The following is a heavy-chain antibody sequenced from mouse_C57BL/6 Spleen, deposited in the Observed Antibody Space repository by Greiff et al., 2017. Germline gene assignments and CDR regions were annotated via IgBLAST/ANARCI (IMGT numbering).Heavy chain of an antibody. CDR1: GYTFTSYW. J-gene: IGHJ4*01. V-gene: IGHV1-61*01. Sequence: QVQLQQPGAELVRPGSSVKLSCKASGYTFTSYWMDWVKQRPGQGLEWIGNIYPSDSETHYNQKFKDKATLTVDKSSSTAYMQLSSLTSEDSAVYYCARYYLYAMEYWGQGTSVTVSS. D-gene: IGHD5-5*01. CDR3: ARYYLYAMEY. CDR2: IYPSDSET.